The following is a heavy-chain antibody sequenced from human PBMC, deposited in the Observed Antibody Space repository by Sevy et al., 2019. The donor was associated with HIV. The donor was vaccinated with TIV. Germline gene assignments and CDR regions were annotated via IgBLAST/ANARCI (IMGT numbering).Heavy chain of an antibody. CDR2: INQDGSEK. CDR1: GISFSNYW. Sequence: GGSLRLSCAASGISFSNYWMSWVRQAPGKGLEWVANINQDGSEKKVVGSVKGRFTISRDNAKNSVYLQMNSLTAEDTAVYYCARDRWAKYPEDGFDIWGQGTMVTVSS. CDR3: ARDRWAKYPEDGFDI. V-gene: IGHV3-7*01. J-gene: IGHJ3*02.